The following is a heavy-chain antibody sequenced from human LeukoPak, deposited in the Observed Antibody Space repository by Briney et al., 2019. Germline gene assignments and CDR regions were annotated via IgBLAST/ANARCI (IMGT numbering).Heavy chain of an antibody. CDR3: AKGGFSGSYLAYFDY. Sequence: GGSLRLSCAASGFTFSSYAMSWVRQAPGKGLEWVLAISGSGGSTYYADSVKGRFTISRDNSKNTLYLQMNSLRAEDTAVYYCAKGGFSGSYLAYFDYWGQGTLVTVSS. D-gene: IGHD1-26*01. V-gene: IGHV3-23*01. CDR1: GFTFSSYA. J-gene: IGHJ4*02. CDR2: ISGSGGST.